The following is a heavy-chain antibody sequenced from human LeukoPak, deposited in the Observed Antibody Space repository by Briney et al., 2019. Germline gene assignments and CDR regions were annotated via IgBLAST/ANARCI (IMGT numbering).Heavy chain of an antibody. CDR2: IYQSGST. CDR1: GASISSSYW. J-gene: IGHJ6*02. CDR3: ARERYYGSGSYYNYYYGMDV. Sequence: SETLSLTCAVSGASISSSYWWSWFRQPPGKGLEWIGEIYQSGSTNYNPSLKSRVTISVDESQNQFSLNLSSVTAADTAVYYCARERYYGSGSYYNYYYGMDVWGQGTTVTVSS. D-gene: IGHD3-10*01. V-gene: IGHV4-4*02.